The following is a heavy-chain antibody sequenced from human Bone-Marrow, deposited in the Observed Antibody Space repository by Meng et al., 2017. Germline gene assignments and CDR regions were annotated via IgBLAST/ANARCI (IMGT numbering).Heavy chain of an antibody. V-gene: IGHV3-15*01. CDR1: GLSFTDAW. Sequence: VEPVESGGGLVKPGGSLSPSCVASGLSFTDAWMSWVRQAPGKGLEWVGRIKRNSDGGTIDYAAPVKGRFTISRDDSKNTLYLQMDSLITEDTAVYFCATGAAAADHWGQGTLVTVSS. CDR2: IKRNSDGGTI. J-gene: IGHJ4*02. D-gene: IGHD6-13*01. CDR3: ATGAAAADH.